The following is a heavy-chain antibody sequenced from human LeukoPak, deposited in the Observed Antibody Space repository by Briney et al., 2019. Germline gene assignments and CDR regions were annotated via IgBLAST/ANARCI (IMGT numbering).Heavy chain of an antibody. CDR1: GFTVSSNY. CDR2: IYSGGNT. J-gene: IGHJ4*02. V-gene: IGHV3-53*04. D-gene: IGHD3-22*01. Sequence: GGSLRLSCAAPGFTVSSNYMSWVRQAPGKGLGWVSVIYSGGNTYYADSVEGRFTISRHNSKNTLYLQMNSLRAEDTAVYYCARMRYYDSGGYPNFDYWGQGTLVTVSS. CDR3: ARMRYYDSGGYPNFDY.